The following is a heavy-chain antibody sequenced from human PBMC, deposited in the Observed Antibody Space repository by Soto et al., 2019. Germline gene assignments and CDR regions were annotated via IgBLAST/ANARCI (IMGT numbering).Heavy chain of an antibody. CDR3: ARGSVRGVTDGMDV. V-gene: IGHV4-34*01. D-gene: IGHD3-10*01. J-gene: IGHJ6*02. CDR1: GGSISSYY. Sequence: SETLSLTCTVSGGSISSYYWSWIRQPAGKGLEWIGEINHSGSTNYNPYLKSRVTISVDTSKNQFSLKLSSVTAADTAVYYCARGSVRGVTDGMDVWGQGTTVTVSS. CDR2: INHSGST.